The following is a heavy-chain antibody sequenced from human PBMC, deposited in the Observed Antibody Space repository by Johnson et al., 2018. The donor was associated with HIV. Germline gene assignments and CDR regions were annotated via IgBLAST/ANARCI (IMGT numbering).Heavy chain of an antibody. CDR2: INSDGSST. CDR3: ARGVASTNWSWDVAFDI. CDR1: EFTFSSYW. J-gene: IGHJ3*02. D-gene: IGHD6-13*01. Sequence: VQLVESGGGLVQPGGSLRLSCAASEFTFSSYWMHWVRQAPGKGLVWVSRINSDGSSTYYADSVKGRFTISRDNAKNTLYLQMYSLRAEDTAVYYCARGVASTNWSWDVAFDIWGQGTMVTVSS. V-gene: IGHV3-74*01.